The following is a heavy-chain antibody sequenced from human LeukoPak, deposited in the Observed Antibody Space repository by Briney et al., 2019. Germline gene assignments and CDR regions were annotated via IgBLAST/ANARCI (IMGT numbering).Heavy chain of an antibody. Sequence: GASVKVSCKASGYTFTSYDINWVRQATGQGLEWMGWMNPNSGNTGYAQKFQGRVTITRNTSISTAYMELSSLRSEDTAVYYCARNYNYYDSSGLSNDAFDIWGQGTMVTVSS. CDR3: ARNYNYYDSSGLSNDAFDI. CDR2: MNPNSGNT. D-gene: IGHD3-22*01. J-gene: IGHJ3*02. V-gene: IGHV1-8*01. CDR1: GYTFTSYD.